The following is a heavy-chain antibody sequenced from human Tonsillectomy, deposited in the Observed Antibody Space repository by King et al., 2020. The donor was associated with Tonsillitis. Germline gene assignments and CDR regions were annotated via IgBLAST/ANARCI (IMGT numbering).Heavy chain of an antibody. CDR3: AREGGSFRHFDL. D-gene: IGHD2/OR15-2a*01. CDR2: INPSDTGT. J-gene: IGHJ2*01. CDR1: GYSFTNYY. Sequence: GQLVQSGAEVKEPGASLKVSCKASGYSFTNYYMHWVRQAPGQRLEWMGLINPSDTGTGYAQNFQGRITMTRDMSTGTDYMELSSLRSDDTAVYYCAREGGSFRHFDLWGRGSLVTVSS. V-gene: IGHV1-46*01.